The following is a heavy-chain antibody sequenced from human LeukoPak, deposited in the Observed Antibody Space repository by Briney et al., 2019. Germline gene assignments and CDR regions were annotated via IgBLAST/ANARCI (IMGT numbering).Heavy chain of an antibody. CDR3: ARGRMGAYLDH. D-gene: IGHD1-26*01. V-gene: IGHV4-4*02. Sequence: SSGTLSLTCAVSGDSINNHYWWTWVRQPPGKELEWIGEIHHSGDTNYNPSLRGRVTISVDKSENQFSLTLSSVTAADTAVYYCARGRMGAYLDHWGQGTLVTVSS. J-gene: IGHJ4*02. CDR2: IHHSGDT. CDR1: GDSINNHYW.